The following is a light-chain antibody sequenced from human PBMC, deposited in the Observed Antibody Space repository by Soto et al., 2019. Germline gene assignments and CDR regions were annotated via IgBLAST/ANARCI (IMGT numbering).Light chain of an antibody. Sequence: EIVMTQSPDTLSVSPGERVTLSCRASQSVSSDLAWYQQKPGQAPRLLIYGASTRATDIAARFSGSGAGTEFTLTISSLQSEDFAVYYCHQYNNWPPYSFGQGTKLESK. V-gene: IGKV3-15*01. CDR1: QSVSSD. CDR3: HQYNNWPPYS. CDR2: GAS. J-gene: IGKJ2*01.